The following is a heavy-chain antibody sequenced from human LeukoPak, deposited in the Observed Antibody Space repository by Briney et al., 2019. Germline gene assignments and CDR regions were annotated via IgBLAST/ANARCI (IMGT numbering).Heavy chain of an antibody. Sequence: SETLSLTCTVSGGSISSYYWSWIRQPAGKGLEWIGRIYSTGSTNYNPSLKSRVTMSVDTSKNQFSLRLRSVTAADTAVYYCARKIESAGTAGFDFWAKGPRVPVSS. CDR2: IYSTGST. J-gene: IGHJ4*02. D-gene: IGHD6-13*01. V-gene: IGHV4-4*07. CDR3: ARKIESAGTAGFDF. CDR1: GGSISSYY.